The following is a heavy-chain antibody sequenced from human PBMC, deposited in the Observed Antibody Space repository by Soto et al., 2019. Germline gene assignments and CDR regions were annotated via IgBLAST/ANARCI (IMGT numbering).Heavy chain of an antibody. J-gene: IGHJ4*02. D-gene: IGHD2-2*01. V-gene: IGHV3-23*01. Sequence: LRLSCAASGFTFSNYAMNWVRQAPGRGLEWVSTISGDGTTTHYADSVKGRFTISRDNSKNTQYLQMNSLRAEDTALYYCASKLTFGSSTDYWGQGTLVTVSS. CDR1: GFTFSNYA. CDR2: ISGDGTTT. CDR3: ASKLTFGSSTDY.